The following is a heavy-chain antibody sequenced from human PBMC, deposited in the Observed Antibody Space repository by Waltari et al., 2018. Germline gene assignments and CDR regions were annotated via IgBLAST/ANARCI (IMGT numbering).Heavy chain of an antibody. CDR3: ARDLAYGLDV. J-gene: IGHJ6*02. V-gene: IGHV3-33*01. CDR2: SWSDDTRR. D-gene: IGHD3-16*01. CDR1: GFSLGSFG. Sequence: QVQLVESGGRLVQPGMSLRLSCVASGFSLGSFGMHWARQAQGKGLDWVAVSWSDDTRRFYGQSVKGRFTISRDNSKNTLFLEMSSVRAEDTAVYYCARDLAYGLDVWGQGTPVTVSS.